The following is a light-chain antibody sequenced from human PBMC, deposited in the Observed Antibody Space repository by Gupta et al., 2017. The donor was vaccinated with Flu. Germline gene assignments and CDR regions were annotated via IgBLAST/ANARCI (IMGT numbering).Light chain of an antibody. Sequence: GDSVTITCRASQGISSYLAWYQQKPGKAPKLLIYAASTLQSGVPSRFSGSGSGTDFTLTISCLQSEDFATYYCQQYYSYPPTFGGGTKVEIK. J-gene: IGKJ4*01. CDR3: QQYYSYPPT. CDR2: AAS. V-gene: IGKV1-8*01. CDR1: QGISSY.